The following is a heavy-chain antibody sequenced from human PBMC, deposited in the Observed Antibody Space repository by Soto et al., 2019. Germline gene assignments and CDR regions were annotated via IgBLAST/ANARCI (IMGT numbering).Heavy chain of an antibody. CDR2: IYYSGST. J-gene: IGHJ5*02. CDR1: GGSISSYY. Sequence: SETLSLTCTVSGGSISSYYWSWIRQPPGKGLEWIGYIYYSGSTNYNPSLKSRVTISVDTSKNQFSLKLSSVTAADTAVYYCARGPFMFSSNWFDPWGQGTLVTVSS. CDR3: ARGPFMFSSNWFDP. D-gene: IGHD3-10*02. V-gene: IGHV4-59*01.